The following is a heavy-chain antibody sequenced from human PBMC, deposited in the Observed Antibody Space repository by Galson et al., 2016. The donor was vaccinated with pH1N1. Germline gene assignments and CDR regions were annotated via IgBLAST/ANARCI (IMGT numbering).Heavy chain of an antibody. CDR1: GFTFSMYG. CDR2: ISYAGSNK. V-gene: IGHV3-30*03. CDR3: ARDLTGGYGMDV. J-gene: IGHJ6*02. D-gene: IGHD3-9*01. Sequence: SLRLSCAVSGFTFSMYGMHWVRQAPGKGLEWVAVISYAGSNKYYTDSVKGRFTISRDNSKSTLYLQMNSLRADDTAVYYCARDLTGGYGMDVWGPGTTVTVSS.